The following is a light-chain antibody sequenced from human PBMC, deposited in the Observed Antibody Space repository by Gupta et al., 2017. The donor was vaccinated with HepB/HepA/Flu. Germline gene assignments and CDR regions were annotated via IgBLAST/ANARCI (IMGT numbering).Light chain of an antibody. CDR2: GAS. J-gene: IGKJ2*01. CDR1: QSLRGN. V-gene: IGKV3-15*01. Sequence: EIVITQFPATLSVSPGERATLSCRASQSLRGNLAWYQQRPGQAPRLVIFGASRRATGLPDRFSDNASGTDFTLTISSLQPEDFAVYYCQQYDNCPYTFGQGTKMEIK. CDR3: QQYDNCPYT.